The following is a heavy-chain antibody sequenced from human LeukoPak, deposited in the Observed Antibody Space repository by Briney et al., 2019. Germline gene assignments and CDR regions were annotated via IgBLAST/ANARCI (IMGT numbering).Heavy chain of an antibody. CDR3: ARYNFLYRFGAFDI. V-gene: IGHV3-21*01. CDR1: GFTFSSYS. D-gene: IGHD3-16*02. Sequence: PGGSLRLSCAASGFTFSSYSMNWVRQAPGKGLEWVSSISSSSSYIYYADSVKGRFTISRDNAKNSLYLQMNSLRAEDTAVYYCARYNFLYRFGAFDIWGQGTMVTVSS. CDR2: ISSSSSYI. J-gene: IGHJ3*02.